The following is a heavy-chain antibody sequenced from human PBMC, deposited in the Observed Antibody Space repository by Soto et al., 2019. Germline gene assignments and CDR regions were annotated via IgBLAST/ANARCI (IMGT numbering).Heavy chain of an antibody. Sequence: ASVKVSCKASGYTITGYYMHWVRQAPGQGLEWMGWINPNSGGTNYAQKFQGWVTMTRDTSISTAYMELSRLRSDDTAVYYCARGAATRYYYYYYYMDVWGKGTTVTVSS. V-gene: IGHV1-2*04. CDR1: GYTITGYY. CDR2: INPNSGGT. D-gene: IGHD2-15*01. J-gene: IGHJ6*03. CDR3: ARGAATRYYYYYYYMDV.